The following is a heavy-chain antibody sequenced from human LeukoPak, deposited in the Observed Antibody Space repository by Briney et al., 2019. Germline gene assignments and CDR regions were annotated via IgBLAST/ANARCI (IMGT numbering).Heavy chain of an antibody. J-gene: IGHJ4*02. CDR2: ISSSGSTI. CDR1: GFTFSDYY. Sequence: GGSLRLSCAASGFTFSDYYMSWIRQAPGKGLEGVSYISSSGSTIYYADSVKGRFTISRDNAKTSLYLQMNSLRAEDTAVYSCASLVERRRSGSWGQGTLVTVSS. V-gene: IGHV3-11*01. D-gene: IGHD1-1*01. CDR3: ASLVERRRSGS.